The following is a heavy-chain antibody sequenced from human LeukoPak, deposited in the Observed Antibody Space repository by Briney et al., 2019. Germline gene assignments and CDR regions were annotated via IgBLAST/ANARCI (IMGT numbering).Heavy chain of an antibody. V-gene: IGHV1-8*01. CDR1: GYTFTSYD. CDR3: ARTCYGDYGDNWFDP. J-gene: IGHJ5*02. Sequence: ASVKVSCKASGYTFTSYDINWVRQATGQGLEWMGWMNPNSGNTGYAQKFQGRVTMTRNTSISTAYMALSSLRSEDTAVYYCARTCYGDYGDNWFDPWGQGTLVTVSS. D-gene: IGHD4-17*01. CDR2: MNPNSGNT.